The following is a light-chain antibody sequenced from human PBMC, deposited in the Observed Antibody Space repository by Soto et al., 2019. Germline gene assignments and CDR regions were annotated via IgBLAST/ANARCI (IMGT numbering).Light chain of an antibody. CDR1: QSVGSSY. Sequence: EIVLTQSPGTLSLSPGERATLSCRASQSVGSSYLAWYQQKPGQAPRLLIYGASSRATGIPDRFSGSGSGTDFTLTISSLEPEDFAVYYCQQHGISHITFGQGTRLEIK. J-gene: IGKJ5*01. CDR3: QQHGISHIT. V-gene: IGKV3-20*01. CDR2: GAS.